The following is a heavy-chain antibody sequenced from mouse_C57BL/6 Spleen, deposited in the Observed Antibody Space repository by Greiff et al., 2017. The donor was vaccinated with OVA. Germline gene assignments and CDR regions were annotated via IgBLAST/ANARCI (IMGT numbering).Heavy chain of an antibody. CDR3: ARNYYYDYDYYAMDY. Sequence: VQLQQSGAELVRPGASVKLSCKASGYTFTDYYINWVKQRPGQGLEWIARIYPGSGNTYYNEKFKGKATLTAEKSSSTAYMQLSSLTSEDSAVYFCARNYYYDYDYYAMDYWGQGTSVTVSS. V-gene: IGHV1-76*01. CDR2: IYPGSGNT. J-gene: IGHJ4*01. D-gene: IGHD2-4*01. CDR1: GYTFTDYY.